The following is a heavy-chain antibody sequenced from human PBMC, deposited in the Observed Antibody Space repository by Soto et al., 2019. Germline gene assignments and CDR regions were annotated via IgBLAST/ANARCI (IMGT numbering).Heavy chain of an antibody. V-gene: IGHV2-26*01. CDR2: IFSNDEK. CDR3: ARIPRSGYGDYYYGMDV. D-gene: IGHD5-12*01. J-gene: IGHJ6*02. CDR1: GFSLSNARMG. Sequence: QVTLKESGPVLVKPTETLTLTCTVSGFSLSNARMGVSWIRQPPGKALEWLAHIFSNDEKSYSTSLKTRLTISKDTSKRQVVLTLPNMDPVDTATYYCARIPRSGYGDYYYGMDVWGQGTTVTVSS.